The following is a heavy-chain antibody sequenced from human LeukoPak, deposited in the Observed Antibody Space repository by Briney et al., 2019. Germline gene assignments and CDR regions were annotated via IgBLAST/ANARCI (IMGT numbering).Heavy chain of an antibody. V-gene: IGHV3-11*01. D-gene: IGHD2-2*02. CDR1: GFTFSDYY. Sequence: PGGSLRLSCAASGFTFSDYYMSWIRQAPGKGLEWVSYISSSGSTIYYADSVKGRFTISRDNAKNSLYLQMNSLRAEDTAVYYCARDSEYCSSTSCYSSYGFDYWGQGTLVTVSS. CDR3: ARDSEYCSSTSCYSSYGFDY. CDR2: ISSSGSTI. J-gene: IGHJ4*02.